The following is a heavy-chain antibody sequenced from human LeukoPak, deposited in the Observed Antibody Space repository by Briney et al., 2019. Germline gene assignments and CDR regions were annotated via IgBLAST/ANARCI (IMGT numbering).Heavy chain of an antibody. CDR2: IWCDGSNK. CDR1: GFTFSSYG. Sequence: GGSLRLSCAASGFTFSSYGMHWVRQAPGKGLEWVAVIWCDGSNKYYADSVKGRFTISRDNSKNTLYLQMNSLRAEDTAVYYCARERLGELSLVDYWGQGTLVTVSS. CDR3: ARERLGELSLVDY. D-gene: IGHD3-16*02. J-gene: IGHJ4*02. V-gene: IGHV3-33*01.